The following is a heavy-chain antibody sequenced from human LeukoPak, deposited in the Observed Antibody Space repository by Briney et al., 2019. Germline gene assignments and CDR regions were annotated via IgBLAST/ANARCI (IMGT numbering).Heavy chain of an antibody. Sequence: GGSLRLSCAASGFTFSSYGMHWVRQAPGKGLEWVAVISYDGSNKYYADSVKGRFTISRDNSESTLYLQMNSLRAEDTAVYYCARADGDYIGGLGPFDYWGQGTLVTVSS. D-gene: IGHD4-17*01. CDR1: GFTFSSYG. CDR2: ISYDGSNK. CDR3: ARADGDYIGGLGPFDY. J-gene: IGHJ4*02. V-gene: IGHV3-30*03.